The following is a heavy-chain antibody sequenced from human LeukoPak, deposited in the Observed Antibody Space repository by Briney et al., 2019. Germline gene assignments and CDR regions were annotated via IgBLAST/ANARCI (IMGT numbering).Heavy chain of an antibody. D-gene: IGHD7-27*01. CDR2: ISSGSSNI. CDR3: AKGDVSVTREFDY. V-gene: IGHV3-21*01. Sequence: GGSLRHSCTASGFIFSTYSMIWVRQAPGKGLEWVSSISSGSSNIYYADSVKGRFTISRDNAQNSLYLQMNSLRAEDTAVYYCAKGDVSVTREFDYWGQGTLVTVSS. J-gene: IGHJ4*02. CDR1: GFIFSTYS.